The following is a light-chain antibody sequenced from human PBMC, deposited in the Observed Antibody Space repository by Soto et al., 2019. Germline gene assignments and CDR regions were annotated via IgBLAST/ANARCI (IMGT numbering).Light chain of an antibody. CDR2: EGTGGVVV. CDR1: SGYSNYT. Sequence: QSVLTQPPSASASLGASVTLTCTLSSGYSNYTVDWYQQRPGKGPRFVMREGTGGVVVSKGDGIPDRFSVLGSGLNRYLTIKNIQEGDESDYHCGADNGSGSSFVYVVFCGGTKVTFL. V-gene: IGLV9-49*01. CDR3: GADNGSGSSFVYVV. J-gene: IGLJ2*01.